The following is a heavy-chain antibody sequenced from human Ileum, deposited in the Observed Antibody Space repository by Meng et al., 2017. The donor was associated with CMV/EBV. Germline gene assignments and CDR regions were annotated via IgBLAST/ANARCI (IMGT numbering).Heavy chain of an antibody. CDR3: ARALDLEWELSLLFDY. V-gene: IGHV4-38-2*02. Sequence: SETLSLTCTVSGASVSENYWSWIRQPPGKGLEWIGSIYKSENTYYSSSVKSRVTISVDTSKNQFSLKLSSVTAADTALYYCARALDLEWELSLLFDYWGQGTLVTVAS. CDR1: GASVSENY. CDR2: IYKSENT. J-gene: IGHJ4*02. D-gene: IGHD3-3*01.